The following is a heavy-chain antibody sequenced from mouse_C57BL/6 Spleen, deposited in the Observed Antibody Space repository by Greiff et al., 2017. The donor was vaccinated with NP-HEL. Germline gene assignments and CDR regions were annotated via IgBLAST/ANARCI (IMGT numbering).Heavy chain of an antibody. D-gene: IGHD2-10*02. CDR3: ARRYGNYWYFDV. V-gene: IGHV3-6*01. Sequence: EVQLVESGPGLVKPSQSLSLTCSVTGYSITSGYYWNWIRQFPGNKLEWMGYISYDGSNNYNPSLKNRISITRDTSKNQFFLKLNSVTTEDTATYYCARRYGNYWYFDVWGTGTTVTVSS. CDR1: GYSITSGYY. J-gene: IGHJ1*03. CDR2: ISYDGSN.